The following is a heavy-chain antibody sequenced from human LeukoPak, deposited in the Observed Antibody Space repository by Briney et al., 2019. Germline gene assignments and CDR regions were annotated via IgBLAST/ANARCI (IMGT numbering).Heavy chain of an antibody. Sequence: GGSLRLSCAASGFTFSTYAMHWVRQAPGKGLESVSAISSNGDSTYYANSVKGRFTVSRDNSKNTLYLQMGSLRADDMAVYYCARALPPTTHLDYWGQGTLVTVSS. CDR1: GFTFSTYA. D-gene: IGHD1-14*01. J-gene: IGHJ4*02. CDR3: ARALPPTTHLDY. CDR2: ISSNGDST. V-gene: IGHV3-64*01.